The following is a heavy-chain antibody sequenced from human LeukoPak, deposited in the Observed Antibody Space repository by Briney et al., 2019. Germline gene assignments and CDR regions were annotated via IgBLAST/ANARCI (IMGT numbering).Heavy chain of an antibody. D-gene: IGHD1-26*01. CDR1: GGSITTTNY. V-gene: IGHV4-4*02. CDR2: ISLAGRT. J-gene: IGHJ4*02. Sequence: PSGTLSLTCGVSGGSITTTNYWSWVRQPAGGGLEWIGEISLAGRTRYNPSLKSRVNISIDESKNHLYLNLASVTAADTAVYYCSRESGPFCPFGHWGQGTLVAVTS. CDR3: SRESGPFCPFGH.